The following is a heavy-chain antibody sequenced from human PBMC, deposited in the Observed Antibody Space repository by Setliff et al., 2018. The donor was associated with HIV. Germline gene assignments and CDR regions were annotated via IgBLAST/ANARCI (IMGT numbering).Heavy chain of an antibody. CDR1: GGSISSGSYY. D-gene: IGHD6-13*01. V-gene: IGHV4-61*02. CDR2: IYTSGST. CDR3: ARDPDSSSFTSDY. J-gene: IGHJ4*02. Sequence: SSETLSLTCTVSGGSISSGSYYWSWIRQPAGKGLEWIGRIYTSGSTNYNPSLKSRVTISVDTSKNQFSLKLSSVTAADTAVYYCARDPDSSSFTSDYWGQGTLVTVSS.